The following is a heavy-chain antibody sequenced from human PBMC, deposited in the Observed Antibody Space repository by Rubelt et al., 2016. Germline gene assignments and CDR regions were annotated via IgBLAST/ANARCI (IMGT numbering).Heavy chain of an antibody. J-gene: IGHJ6*02. Sequence: VQLLDSGGGLVQPGGSLRLSCATSGFTFSNYAMSWVRQAPGKGLEWVSAISGSGGNTYYADFAKGRFTISRDNSKNTLYLQMNSLRAEDTAMYYCAKARIYGDYKSYGMDVWGQGTTVTVSS. CDR1: GFTFSNYA. CDR3: AKARIYGDYKSYGMDV. V-gene: IGHV3-23*01. D-gene: IGHD4-17*01. CDR2: ISGSGGNT.